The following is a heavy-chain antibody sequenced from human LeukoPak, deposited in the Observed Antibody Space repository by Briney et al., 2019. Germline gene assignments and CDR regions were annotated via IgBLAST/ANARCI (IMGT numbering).Heavy chain of an antibody. J-gene: IGHJ4*02. CDR3: ARLSEIHYDILTGYYSGYCDY. CDR1: GGSMRSYY. Sequence: SETLSLTCTVSGGSMRSYYWSWIRQPPGKGLEWIGEINHSGSTNYNSSLKSRVTISIDTSKKQFSLKLSSVTAADTAVYYCARLSEIHYDILTGYYSGYCDYWGQGTLVTVSS. D-gene: IGHD3-9*01. V-gene: IGHV4-34*01. CDR2: INHSGST.